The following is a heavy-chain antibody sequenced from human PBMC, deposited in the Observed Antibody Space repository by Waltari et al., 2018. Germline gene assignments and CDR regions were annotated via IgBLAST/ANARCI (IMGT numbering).Heavy chain of an antibody. CDR3: ARYSGTNGFDY. CDR1: GFPFSTFA. CDR2: IEGSGGGT. J-gene: IGHJ4*02. Sequence: EVQLLESGGDLVQPGGSLRLPCAAAGFPFSTFAMGWVRQAPGKGLEWVSGIEGSGGGTYYAGSVKGRFTISRDNSENTVHLQMNGLRVEDTAVYYCARYSGTNGFDYWGQGTLVTVSS. V-gene: IGHV3-23*01. D-gene: IGHD1-26*01.